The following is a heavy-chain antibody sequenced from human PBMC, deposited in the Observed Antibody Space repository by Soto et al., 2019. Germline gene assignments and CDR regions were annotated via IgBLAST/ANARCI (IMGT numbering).Heavy chain of an antibody. Sequence: QLQLQESGSGLVKPSQTLSLTCAVSGGSISSGGYSWSWIRQPPGKGLEWIGYIYHSGSTYYNPSMKSRITISVDRSKNQFSLKLSSVTAADTAVYYCARAGGLGAVAADYWGQGTLVTVSS. V-gene: IGHV4-30-2*01. D-gene: IGHD6-19*01. CDR2: IYHSGST. CDR3: ARAGGLGAVAADY. CDR1: GGSISSGGYS. J-gene: IGHJ4*02.